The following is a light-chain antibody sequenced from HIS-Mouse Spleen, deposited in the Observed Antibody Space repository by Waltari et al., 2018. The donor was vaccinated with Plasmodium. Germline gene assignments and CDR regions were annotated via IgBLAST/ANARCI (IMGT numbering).Light chain of an antibody. J-gene: IGLJ3*02. CDR3: CSYAGSSTFV. V-gene: IGLV2-23*03. CDR1: SSDVGSYNL. Sequence: QSALTQPASVSGSPGQSITIPSTGTSSDVGSYNLVSWYQQHPGKAPKLMIYEGSKRPSGVSNRFSGSKSGNTASLTISGLQAEDEADYYCCSYAGSSTFVFGGGTKLTVL. CDR2: EGS.